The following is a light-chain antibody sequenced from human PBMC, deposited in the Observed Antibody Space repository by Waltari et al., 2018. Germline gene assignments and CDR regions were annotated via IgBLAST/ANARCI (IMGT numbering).Light chain of an antibody. CDR3: QQYNDLYS. CDR1: RSVGGW. V-gene: IGKV1-5*01. J-gene: IGKJ2*01. Sequence: DIQITQSPSALSASVGDTVTINCRTSRSVGGWMAWFQQKPDKAPRLLIYEASSLADGVPSRFSGIGSATEFTLTISGLQPDDFATYYCQQYNDLYSFGRGTKLEI. CDR2: EAS.